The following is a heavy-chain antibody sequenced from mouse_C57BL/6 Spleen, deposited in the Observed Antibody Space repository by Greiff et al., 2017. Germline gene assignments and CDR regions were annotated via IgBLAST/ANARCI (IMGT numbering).Heavy chain of an antibody. CDR3: AENWDDYYAMDY. D-gene: IGHD4-1*01. V-gene: IGHV1-7*01. CDR1: GYTFTSYW. J-gene: IGHJ4*01. Sequence: QVQLQQSGAELAKPGASVKLSCKASGYTFTSYWMHWVKQRPGQGLEWIGYITPSSGYTKYNQKFKDKATLTADKSSSTAYMQLSSLTYEDSAVYYCAENWDDYYAMDYWGQGTSVTVSS. CDR2: ITPSSGYT.